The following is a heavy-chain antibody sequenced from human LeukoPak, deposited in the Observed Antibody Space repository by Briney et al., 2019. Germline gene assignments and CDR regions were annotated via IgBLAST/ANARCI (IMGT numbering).Heavy chain of an antibody. D-gene: IGHD2-15*01. CDR1: GGSISSSSYY. Sequence: SETLSLTCTVSGGSISSSSYYWGWMRQPQGKGLEWIGRIYYSGSTYYNPSLKSRVTISVDTSKNEFSLKLSSMTAADAAVYYCATLTTVVVVAAKGYPWGQGTLVTVSS. V-gene: IGHV4-39*01. J-gene: IGHJ5*02. CDR2: IYYSGST. CDR3: ATLTTVVVVAAKGYP.